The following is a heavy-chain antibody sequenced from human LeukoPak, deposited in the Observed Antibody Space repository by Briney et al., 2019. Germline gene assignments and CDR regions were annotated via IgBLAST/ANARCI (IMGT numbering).Heavy chain of an antibody. V-gene: IGHV3-30*02. CDR2: IWYDGSNK. Sequence: GGSLRLSCAASGFTFSSYGMHWVRQAPGKGLEWVAVIWYDGSNKYYADSVKGRFTISRDNSKNTVYLQMNSLRAEDTAVYYCAKDPQTGAMVRGVTLDYWGQGTVVTVSS. CDR1: GFTFSSYG. CDR3: AKDPQTGAMVRGVTLDY. J-gene: IGHJ4*02. D-gene: IGHD3-10*01.